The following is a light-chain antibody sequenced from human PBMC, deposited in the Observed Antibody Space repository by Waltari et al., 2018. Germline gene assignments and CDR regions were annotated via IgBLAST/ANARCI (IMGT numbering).Light chain of an antibody. J-gene: IGLJ2*01. CDR2: RDS. Sequence: SYELTQPSPVSVSPGQTARLTCPGSVLGKKFIRWYQQNPGRAPVLLIFRDSERPAGIPERFSGSSSGTTVTLTISGAQVEDEADYYCFTVDDNSLRLFGGGTKLTVL. CDR1: VLGKKF. V-gene: IGLV3-27*01. CDR3: FTVDDNSLRL.